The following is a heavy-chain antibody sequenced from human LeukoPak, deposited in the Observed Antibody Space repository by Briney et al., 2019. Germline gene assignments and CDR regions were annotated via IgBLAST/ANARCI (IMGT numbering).Heavy chain of an antibody. CDR1: GFTFSNAW. CDR3: AKSFSTYSYDASHWRGAFDI. V-gene: IGHV3-15*01. J-gene: IGHJ3*02. CDR2: IKSKTDGGTT. D-gene: IGHD3-22*01. Sequence: PGGSLRLSCAASGFTFSNAWMSWVRQAPGKGLEWVGRIKSKTDGGTTDYAAPVKGRFTISRDDSKNTLYLQMNSLRAEDTAVYYCAKSFSTYSYDASHWRGAFDIWGHGTMVTVSS.